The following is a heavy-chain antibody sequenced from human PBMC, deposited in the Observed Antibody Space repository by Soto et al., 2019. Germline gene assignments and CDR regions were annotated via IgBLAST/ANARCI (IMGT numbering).Heavy chain of an antibody. CDR2: INHSGST. CDR1: GGSFSGYY. V-gene: IGHV4-34*01. Sequence: SAPLSLTCAVYGGSFSGYYWSWIRQPPGKGLEWIGEINHSGSTNYNPSLKSRVTISVDTSKNQFSLKLSSVTAADTAVYYCARVYSDGDYWYFDLWGRGTLVTVSS. J-gene: IGHJ2*01. CDR3: ARVYSDGDYWYFDL. D-gene: IGHD1-26*01.